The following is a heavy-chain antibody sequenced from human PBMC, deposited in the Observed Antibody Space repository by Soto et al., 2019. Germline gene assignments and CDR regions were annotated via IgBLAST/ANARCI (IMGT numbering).Heavy chain of an antibody. CDR2: IIPILGIA. V-gene: IGHV1-69*02. CDR3: ASGHDYGDCYFDY. D-gene: IGHD4-17*01. Sequence: SVKVSCKASGGTFSSYTISWVRQAPGQGLEWMGRIIPILGIANYAQKFQGRVTITADKSTSTAYMELSSLRSEDTAVYYCASGHDYGDCYFDYWGQGTLVTVSS. J-gene: IGHJ4*02. CDR1: GGTFSSYT.